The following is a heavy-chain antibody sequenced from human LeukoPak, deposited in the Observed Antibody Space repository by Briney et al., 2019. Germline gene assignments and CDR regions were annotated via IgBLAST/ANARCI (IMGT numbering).Heavy chain of an antibody. CDR3: AAGRATVAYGMDV. D-gene: IGHD4-17*01. Sequence: SVKVSCKASGFTFTSSAMQWVRQARGQRLEWIGWIVVGSGNTNYAQKLQERVTITRDMSTSTAYMELSSLRSEDTAVYYCAAGRATVAYGMDVWGQGTTVTVSS. J-gene: IGHJ6*02. CDR1: GFTFTSSA. V-gene: IGHV1-58*02. CDR2: IVVGSGNT.